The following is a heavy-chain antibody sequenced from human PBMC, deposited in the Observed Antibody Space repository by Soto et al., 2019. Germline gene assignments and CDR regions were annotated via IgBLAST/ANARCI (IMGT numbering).Heavy chain of an antibody. CDR3: ARDDSSGYLDY. Sequence: GGSLRLSCAASGFIFSNQAMHWVRQAPGKGLERVAVIWYDGSNKYYADSVKGRFTISRDNSKNTLYLQMNSLRAEDTAVYYCARDDSSGYLDYWGQGTLVTVSS. CDR2: IWYDGSNK. J-gene: IGHJ4*02. V-gene: IGHV3-33*08. CDR1: GFIFSNQA. D-gene: IGHD3-22*01.